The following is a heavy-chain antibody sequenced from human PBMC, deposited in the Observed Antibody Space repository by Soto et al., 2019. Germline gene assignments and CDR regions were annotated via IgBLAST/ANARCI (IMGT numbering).Heavy chain of an antibody. Sequence: QVQLQESGPGLVKPSGTLSLTCAVSGASINTDNCWNWVRQPPGKGLEWIGEISHSGNTIYNPSLKSRLTISMDKSRNLFSLELSFVTAADTAIYYCARGIPESNRGSYYFDYWGQGAPVTVSS. D-gene: IGHD2-2*01. V-gene: IGHV4-4*02. CDR2: ISHSGNT. CDR3: ARGIPESNRGSYYFDY. CDR1: GASINTDNC. J-gene: IGHJ4*02.